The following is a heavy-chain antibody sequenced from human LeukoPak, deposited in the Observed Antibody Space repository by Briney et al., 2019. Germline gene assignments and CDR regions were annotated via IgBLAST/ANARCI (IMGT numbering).Heavy chain of an antibody. CDR3: ARGGIAAAGTFFGPFDP. CDR1: GYTFTGYY. J-gene: IGHJ5*02. V-gene: IGHV1-2*02. CDR2: INPNSGGT. D-gene: IGHD6-13*01. Sequence: ASVKVSCKASGYTFTGYYMHWVRQAAGQGLEWMGWINPNSGGTNYAQKFQGRVTMTRDTSISTAFMELSRLRSDDTAVYYCARGGIAAAGTFFGPFDPWGQGTLVTVSS.